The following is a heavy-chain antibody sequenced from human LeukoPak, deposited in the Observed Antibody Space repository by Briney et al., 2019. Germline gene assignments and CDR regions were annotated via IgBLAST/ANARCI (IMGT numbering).Heavy chain of an antibody. CDR1: GGSFSGYY. V-gene: IGHV4-34*01. CDR2: INHSGST. D-gene: IGHD6-13*01. J-gene: IGHJ5*02. Sequence: PSETLSLTCGVSGGSFSGYYWSWIRQPPGKGLEWIGEINHSGSTNYNPSLKSRVTISVDTSKNQFSLKLSSVTAADTAVYYCARGTAAAVFSWFDPWGQGTLVTVSS. CDR3: ARGTAAAVFSWFDP.